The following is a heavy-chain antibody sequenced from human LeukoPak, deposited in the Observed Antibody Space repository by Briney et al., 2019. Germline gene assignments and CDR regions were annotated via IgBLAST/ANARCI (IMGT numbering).Heavy chain of an antibody. D-gene: IGHD4-11*01. CDR3: ARVQGAVTIYY. Sequence: VASVKVSCKASGYTFTGYYMHWVRQAPGQGLEWMGWINPKSGGTKYAQKFQGRVTMTRDTSISTAYMELNRLRSDDTAVYYCARVQGAVTIYYWGQGTLVTVSS. V-gene: IGHV1-2*02. CDR2: INPKSGGT. CDR1: GYTFTGYY. J-gene: IGHJ4*02.